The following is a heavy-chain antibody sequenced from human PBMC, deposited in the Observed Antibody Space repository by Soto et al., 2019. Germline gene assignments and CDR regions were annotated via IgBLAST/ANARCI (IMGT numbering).Heavy chain of an antibody. D-gene: IGHD2-15*01. J-gene: IGHJ6*02. Sequence: EVHLVESGGGLVKPGGSLRLSCAVSGFTFSSCTMNWVRQAPGKGLEWVSSISPSTSHIYYADSVKGRFTISIDNAKNSLFLQMNSLIAEDTAVYYCSGCSGGACHQNYGMDVWGQGTTVTVSS. CDR3: SGCSGGACHQNYGMDV. CDR2: ISPSTSHI. V-gene: IGHV3-21*01. CDR1: GFTFSSCT.